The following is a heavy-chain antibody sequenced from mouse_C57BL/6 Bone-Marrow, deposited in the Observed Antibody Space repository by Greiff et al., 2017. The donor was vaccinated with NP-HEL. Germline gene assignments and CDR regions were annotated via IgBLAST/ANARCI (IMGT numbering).Heavy chain of an antibody. CDR1: GYSFTDYN. V-gene: IGHV1-39*01. J-gene: IGHJ2*01. CDR3: AREGDYYGVYFDY. Sequence: EVQLQQPGPELVKPGASVKISCKASGYSFTDYNMNWVKQSNGKSLEWIGVINPNYGTTSYNQKFKGKATLTVDQSSSTAYMQLNSLPSEDSAVYYGAREGDYYGVYFDYWGQGTTLTVSS. D-gene: IGHD1-1*02. CDR2: INPNYGTT.